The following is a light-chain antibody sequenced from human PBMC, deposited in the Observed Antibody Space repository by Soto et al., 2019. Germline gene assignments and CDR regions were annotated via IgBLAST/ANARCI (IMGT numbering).Light chain of an antibody. CDR1: QSLSSNY. J-gene: IGKJ1*01. CDR2: GAY. V-gene: IGKV3-20*01. Sequence: EIVLTQSPGTLSLSPGDRATLSCRASQSLSSNYLAWYQQKPGQAPRLVIYGAYNRATGIPDRFSGSGSGTAFTLTISRLEPEDFAVYYCQQYGSSPRTCGQGTKVEIK. CDR3: QQYGSSPRT.